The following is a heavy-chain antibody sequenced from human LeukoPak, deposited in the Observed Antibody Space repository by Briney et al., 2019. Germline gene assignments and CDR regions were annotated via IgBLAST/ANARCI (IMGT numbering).Heavy chain of an antibody. V-gene: IGHV3-9*03. CDR2: ISWNSGSI. CDR1: GFTFDDYA. D-gene: IGHD1-26*01. J-gene: IGHJ4*02. Sequence: PGRSLRLSCAASGFTFDDYAMHWVLQAPGKGLEWVSGISWNSGSIGYADSVKGRFTISRDNAKNSLYLQMNSLRAEDMALYYCAKGGVNSREPLSYWGQGTLVTVSS. CDR3: AKGGVNSREPLSY.